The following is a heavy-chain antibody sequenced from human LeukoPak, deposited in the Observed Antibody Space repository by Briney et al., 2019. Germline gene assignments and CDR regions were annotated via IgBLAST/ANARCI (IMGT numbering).Heavy chain of an antibody. J-gene: IGHJ6*02. Sequence: SETLSLTCAVHGGSFSGYYWSWIRQPPGKGLEWIGEINHSGSTNYNPSLKSRVTISVGTSKNQFSLKLSSVTAADTAVYYCARNIVVVPDYGMDVWGQGTTVTVSS. CDR1: GGSFSGYY. V-gene: IGHV4-34*01. D-gene: IGHD2-2*01. CDR3: ARNIVVVPDYGMDV. CDR2: INHSGST.